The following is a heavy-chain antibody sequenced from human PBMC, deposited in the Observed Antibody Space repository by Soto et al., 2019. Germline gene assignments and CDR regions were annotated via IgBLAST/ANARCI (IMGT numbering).Heavy chain of an antibody. V-gene: IGHV3-33*01. Sequence: XGSLRLSCVASGFTFSRHGMHWVRQAPGKGLEWVAVIWYDGSNKYYADSVKGRFTISRDNSKNTLYLQMNSLRAEDTAVYYCARDGIAVALNAWFDPWGQGTLVTVSS. D-gene: IGHD6-19*01. CDR1: GFTFSRHG. CDR2: IWYDGSNK. CDR3: ARDGIAVALNAWFDP. J-gene: IGHJ5*02.